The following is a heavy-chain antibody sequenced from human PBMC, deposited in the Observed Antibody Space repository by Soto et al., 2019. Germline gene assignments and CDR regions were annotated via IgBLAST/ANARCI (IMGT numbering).Heavy chain of an antibody. CDR2: IYYSGST. J-gene: IGHJ4*02. V-gene: IGHV4-28*01. D-gene: IGHD3-10*01. CDR1: GYSLSSSNW. Sequence: PSETPSLTCAVSGYSLSSSNWWSWIRQPPGKGLEWIGYIYYSGSTYYNPSLKSRVTISVDTSKNQFSLKLSSVTAADTAVYYCASVGGFGATTIDYWGQGTLVTVSS. CDR3: ASVGGFGATTIDY.